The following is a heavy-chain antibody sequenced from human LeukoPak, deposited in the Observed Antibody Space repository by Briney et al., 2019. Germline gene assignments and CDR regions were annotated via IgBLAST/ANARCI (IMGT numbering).Heavy chain of an antibody. CDR1: GFTFSSYS. Sequence: PGGSLRLSCAASGFTFSSYSMNWVRQAPGKGLEWVSSISSSSSYIYYADSVKGRFTISRDNAKNSLYLQMNSLRVEDTAVYYCARDGRFGYGMDVWGQGTTVTVPS. J-gene: IGHJ6*02. D-gene: IGHD3-10*01. CDR3: ARDGRFGYGMDV. V-gene: IGHV3-21*01. CDR2: ISSSSSYI.